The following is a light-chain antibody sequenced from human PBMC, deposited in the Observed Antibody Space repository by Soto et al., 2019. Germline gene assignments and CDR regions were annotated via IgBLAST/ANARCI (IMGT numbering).Light chain of an antibody. CDR3: QHGNSFPLN. Sequence: DIQMTQSPSAVSASVGDRVTITCRAGPGIGSRLDWYQQKPGEAPKLLIYDASSLQSGVPSRFSGSGSGTDFTLTISSLQPEDLANYYCQHGNSFPLNFSPGTKVDIK. CDR2: DAS. V-gene: IGKV1-12*01. J-gene: IGKJ3*01. CDR1: PGIGSR.